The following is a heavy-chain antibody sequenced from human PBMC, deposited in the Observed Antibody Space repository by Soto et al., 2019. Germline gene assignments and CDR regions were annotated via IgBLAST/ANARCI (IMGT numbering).Heavy chain of an antibody. J-gene: IGHJ5*02. CDR1: GWSISSYY. CDR2: IYYRANP. V-gene: IGHV4-59*12. Sequence: SETLSLTCTVSGWSISSYYWSWIRQPPGKGLEWIGYIYYRANPNYNPSLKSRVTISVDRSKNQFSLKLSSVTAADTAVYYCARVPDRWGQGTLVTVS. CDR3: ARVPDR. D-gene: IGHD2-2*01.